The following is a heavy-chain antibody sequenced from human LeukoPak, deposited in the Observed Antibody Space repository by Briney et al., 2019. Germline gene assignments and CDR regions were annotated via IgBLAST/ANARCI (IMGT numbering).Heavy chain of an antibody. D-gene: IGHD2-15*01. CDR2: IYYSGST. V-gene: IGHV4-59*12. Sequence: SETLSLTCTVSGGSISSYYWSWIRQPPGKGLEWIGYIYYSGSTNYNPSLKSRVTISVDTSKNQFSLKLSSVTAADTAVYYCARDLCSGGSCYPRPGWFDPWGQGTLVTVSS. J-gene: IGHJ5*02. CDR3: ARDLCSGGSCYPRPGWFDP. CDR1: GGSISSYY.